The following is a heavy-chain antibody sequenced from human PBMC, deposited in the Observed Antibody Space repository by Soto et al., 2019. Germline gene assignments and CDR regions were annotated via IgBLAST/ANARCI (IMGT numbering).Heavy chain of an antibody. CDR1: GFTFSSYA. J-gene: IGHJ6*02. V-gene: IGHV3-23*01. CDR3: AKPEIATAADGGVADYYYGMDV. Sequence: EVQLLESGGGLVQPGGSLRLSCASSGFTFSSYAMSWVRQAPGEGLEWVSAISGSGGSTYYADSVKGRFTISRDNSKNTLYLQMSSLRAEDTAIYYCAKPEIATAADGGVADYYYGMDVWGQGTTVTVSS. CDR2: ISGSGGST. D-gene: IGHD2-2*01.